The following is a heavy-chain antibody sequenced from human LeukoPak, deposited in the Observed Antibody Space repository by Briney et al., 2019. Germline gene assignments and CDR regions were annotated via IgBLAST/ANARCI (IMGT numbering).Heavy chain of an antibody. D-gene: IGHD2-21*02. Sequence: ASVKVSCKASGGTFSSYAISWVRQAPGQGLEWMGRIIPIFGTANYAQKFQGRVTITTDESTSTAYMELSSLRSEDTAVYYCAREVRCGGDCYPDYWGQGTLVTVSS. J-gene: IGHJ4*02. CDR2: IIPIFGTA. CDR1: GGTFSSYA. V-gene: IGHV1-69*05. CDR3: AREVRCGGDCYPDY.